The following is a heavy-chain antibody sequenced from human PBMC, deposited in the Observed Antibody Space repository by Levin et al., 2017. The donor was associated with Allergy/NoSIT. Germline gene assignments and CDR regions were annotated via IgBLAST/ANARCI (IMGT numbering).Heavy chain of an antibody. Sequence: GGSLRLSCKASGYTFTSYGISWVRQAPGQGLEWMGWISAYNGNTNYAQKLQGRVTMTTDTSTSTAYMELRSLRSDDTAVYYCARGRSYSSSWYIDIWGQGTMVTVSS. V-gene: IGHV1-18*01. CDR2: ISAYNGNT. CDR1: GYTFTSYG. CDR3: ARGRSYSSSWYIDI. D-gene: IGHD6-13*01. J-gene: IGHJ3*02.